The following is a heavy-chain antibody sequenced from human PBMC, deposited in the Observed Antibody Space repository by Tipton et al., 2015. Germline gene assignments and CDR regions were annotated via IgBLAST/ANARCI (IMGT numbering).Heavy chain of an antibody. V-gene: IGHV3-7*01. CDR2: IKPDGSDQ. CDR3: ARSGGYGWDR. J-gene: IGHJ6*02. Sequence: SLRLSCAASGFTFNNYWMTWVRQAPGKGLEWVANIKPDGSDQYYVDSVKGRFTFSRDNAKNSMYLQMNSLRPEDTAVYYCARSGGYGWDRWGHGTTVTVSS. D-gene: IGHD5-18*01. CDR1: GFTFNNYW.